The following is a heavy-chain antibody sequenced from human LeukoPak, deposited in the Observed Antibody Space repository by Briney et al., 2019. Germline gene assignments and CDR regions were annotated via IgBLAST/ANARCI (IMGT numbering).Heavy chain of an antibody. CDR2: IYPGDSDT. CDR3: ARQWSIAAAIDY. J-gene: IGHJ4*02. D-gene: IGHD6-6*01. CDR1: GYSFSSYW. Sequence: GESLKISCKGSGYSFSSYWIAWVRQMPGKGLEWLGIIYPGDSDTKYSPSFQGHVSMSVDKSISTAYLQWSSLKAPDTAIYYCARQWSIAAAIDYWGPGTLVTVSS. V-gene: IGHV5-51*01.